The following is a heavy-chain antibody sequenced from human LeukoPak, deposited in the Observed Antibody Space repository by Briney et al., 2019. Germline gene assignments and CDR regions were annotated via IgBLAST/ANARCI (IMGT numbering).Heavy chain of an antibody. Sequence: MPSETLSLTCTVSGGSISSYYWSWIRQPAGKGLEWIGRIYTSGSTNYNPSLKSRVTMSVDTSKNQFSLKLSSVTAADTAVYYCARGRYYYDSSGYYGWYNWFDPWGQGTLVTVSS. J-gene: IGHJ5*02. CDR3: ARGRYYYDSSGYYGWYNWFDP. CDR2: IYTSGST. CDR1: GGSISSYY. D-gene: IGHD3-22*01. V-gene: IGHV4-4*07.